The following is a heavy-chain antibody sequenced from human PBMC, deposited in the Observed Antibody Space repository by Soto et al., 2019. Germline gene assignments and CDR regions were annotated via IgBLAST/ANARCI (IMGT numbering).Heavy chain of an antibody. D-gene: IGHD6-13*01. J-gene: IGHJ4*02. CDR1: GYTFTNYN. V-gene: IGHV1-18*01. CDR3: ARQLATAFDY. Sequence: QVQLVQSGADVKKTGASVKVSCKASGYTFTNYNINWVRQAPGQGLEWMGWISAYNGNTYNAQKFQGRVTMTTDTSPSTVYMELRSLRSDDTALYYCARQLATAFDYWGQGTLVTVSS. CDR2: ISAYNGNT.